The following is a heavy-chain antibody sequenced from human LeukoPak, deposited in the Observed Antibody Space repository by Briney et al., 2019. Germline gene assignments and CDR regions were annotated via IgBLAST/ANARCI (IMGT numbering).Heavy chain of an antibody. D-gene: IGHD4-23*01. CDR3: ARMRMTTVVTPNGYFDY. J-gene: IGHJ4*02. CDR1: GGSISGYY. Sequence: PSETLSLTCTVSGGSISGYYWSWIRQPPGKGLEWIGYIYYSGSTNYNPSLKSRVTISVDTSKNQFSLKLSSVTAADTAVYYCARMRMTTVVTPNGYFDYWGQGTLVTVSS. V-gene: IGHV4-59*08. CDR2: IYYSGST.